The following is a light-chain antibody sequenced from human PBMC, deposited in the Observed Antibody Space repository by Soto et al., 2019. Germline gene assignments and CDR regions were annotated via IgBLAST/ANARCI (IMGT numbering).Light chain of an antibody. CDR3: QQHTT. CDR1: QTLYNY. Sequence: IPMTQSPSSMSASXGDRVTIHCRASQTLYNYLTRFKQKPGXDPKVLIYAAYTWQSGVPSRFSGSGSGVEFTLTISSLQPEDFATYHCQQHTTFGQGTKVDI. CDR2: AAY. V-gene: IGKV1-39*01. J-gene: IGKJ1*01.